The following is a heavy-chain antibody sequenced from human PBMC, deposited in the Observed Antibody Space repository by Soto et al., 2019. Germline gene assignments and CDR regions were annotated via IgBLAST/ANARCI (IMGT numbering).Heavy chain of an antibody. D-gene: IGHD2-15*01. CDR1: GGSTSSYY. J-gene: IGHJ4*02. Sequence: SETLSLTCSVSGGSTSSYYWSWIRQPPGKGLEWIGYIYYSGSTDYSPSLKSRVTMSIDTSQNQVSLKLTSVTTEDTAVYYCADTPRYWGQGTLVTVSS. CDR3: ADTPRY. CDR2: IYYSGST. V-gene: IGHV4-59*01.